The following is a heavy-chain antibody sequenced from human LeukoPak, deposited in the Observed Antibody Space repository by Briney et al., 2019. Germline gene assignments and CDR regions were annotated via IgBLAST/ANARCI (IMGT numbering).Heavy chain of an antibody. V-gene: IGHV1-69*04. D-gene: IGHD4-17*01. Sequence: SVKVSCKASGGTFSSYAISWVRQAPGQGLEWMGRIIPILGIANYAQKFQGRVTITADKSTSTAYMELSSLRSEDTAVYYCARVPGYGDYYHYFDYWGQGTLVTVSS. CDR3: ARVPGYGDYYHYFDY. J-gene: IGHJ4*02. CDR2: IIPILGIA. CDR1: GGTFSSYA.